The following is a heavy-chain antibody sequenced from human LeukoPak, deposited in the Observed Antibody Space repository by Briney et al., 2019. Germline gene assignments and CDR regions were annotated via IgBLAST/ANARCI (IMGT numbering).Heavy chain of an antibody. Sequence: SLKVSCKASGGTFSSYAISWVRQAPGQGLEWIGGIIPIFGTANYAQKFQGRVTINADKSTSTAYMELSSLRSEDTAVYYCARGQGVVADLPFGYWGQGTLVTVSS. CDR1: GGTFSSYA. V-gene: IGHV1-69*06. J-gene: IGHJ4*02. D-gene: IGHD2-15*01. CDR2: IIPIFGTA. CDR3: ARGQGVVADLPFGY.